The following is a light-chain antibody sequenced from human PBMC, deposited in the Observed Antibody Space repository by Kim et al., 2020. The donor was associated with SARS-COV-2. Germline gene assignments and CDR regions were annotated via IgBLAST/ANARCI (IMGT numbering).Light chain of an antibody. V-gene: IGLV1-44*01. CDR1: TSNLGTNL. CDR2: DNN. Sequence: GHTVTSSCSGTTSNLGTNLVNGYRQLPGTAPTLLVYDNNQRPSGVPDRFSGSKSGTAASLAISGLQSDDEAVYYCAAVDDSLNGPVFGGGTQLTVL. J-gene: IGLJ3*02. CDR3: AAVDDSLNGPV.